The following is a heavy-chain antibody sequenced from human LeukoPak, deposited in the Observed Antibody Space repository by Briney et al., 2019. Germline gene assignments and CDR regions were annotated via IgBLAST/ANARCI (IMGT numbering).Heavy chain of an antibody. CDR2: IYSGGST. Sequence: GGSLRLSCAASGFTVSSNYMSWVRQAPGKELEWVSVIYSGGSTYYADSVKGRFTISRDNSKNTLYLQMNSLRAEDTAVYYCARDRSVYIERYYGMDVWGQGTTVTVSS. V-gene: IGHV3-53*01. J-gene: IGHJ6*02. D-gene: IGHD5-12*01. CDR1: GFTVSSNY. CDR3: ARDRSVYIERYYGMDV.